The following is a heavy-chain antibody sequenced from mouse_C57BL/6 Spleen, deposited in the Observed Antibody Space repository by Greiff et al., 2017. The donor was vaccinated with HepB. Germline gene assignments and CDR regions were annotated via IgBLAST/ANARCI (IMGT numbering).Heavy chain of an antibody. D-gene: IGHD1-1*01. V-gene: IGHV14-1*01. Sequence: EVQLQQSGAELVRPGASVKLSCTASGFNIKDYYMHWVKQRPEQGLEWIGRIDPEDGDTEYAPKFQGKATMTADTSSNTAYLQLSSLTSEDTAVYYCTTLRGLPSYWFAYWGQGTLVTVSA. J-gene: IGHJ3*01. CDR2: IDPEDGDT. CDR1: GFNIKDYY. CDR3: TTLRGLPSYWFAY.